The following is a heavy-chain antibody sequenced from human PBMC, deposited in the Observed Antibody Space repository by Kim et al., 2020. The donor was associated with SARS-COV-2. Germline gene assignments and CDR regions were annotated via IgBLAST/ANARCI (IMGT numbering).Heavy chain of an antibody. Sequence: GGSLRLSCAASGFTFSSYAMSWVRQAPGKGLEWVSAISGSGGSTYYADSVKGRFTISRDNSKNTLYLQMNSLRAEDTAVYYCAKDYYDSSGYPYYYGMDVWGQGNTVTDSS. CDR1: GFTFSSYA. CDR3: AKDYYDSSGYPYYYGMDV. V-gene: IGHV3-23*01. D-gene: IGHD3-22*01. J-gene: IGHJ6*02. CDR2: ISGSGGST.